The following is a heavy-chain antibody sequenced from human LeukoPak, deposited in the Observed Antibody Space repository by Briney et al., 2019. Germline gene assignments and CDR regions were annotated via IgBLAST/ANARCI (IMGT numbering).Heavy chain of an antibody. CDR2: INSDGRTT. Sequence: TGVSLTLSCAASGFIFSNFWMHWVRQVPGHGLVWVSHINSDGRTTDYADSVRGRFTISRDNAKNTLYLQMNRLTVEGTAVYYCARGLIRAPGAFDIWGQGTMVTVSS. CDR1: GFIFSNFW. D-gene: IGHD2-8*01. V-gene: IGHV3-74*01. J-gene: IGHJ3*02. CDR3: ARGLIRAPGAFDI.